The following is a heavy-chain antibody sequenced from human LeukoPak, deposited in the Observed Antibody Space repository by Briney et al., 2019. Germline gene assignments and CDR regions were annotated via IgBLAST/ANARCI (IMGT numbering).Heavy chain of an antibody. Sequence: GESLKISCKGSGYSFTSYWIVWVRQMPGKGLEWMGIIYPGDSDTRYSPSFQGQVTISADKSISTAYLQWSSLKASDTAMYYCARRVDTAMVTRAFDIWGQGTMVTVSS. CDR2: IYPGDSDT. CDR3: ARRVDTAMVTRAFDI. J-gene: IGHJ3*02. CDR1: GYSFTSYW. V-gene: IGHV5-51*01. D-gene: IGHD5-18*01.